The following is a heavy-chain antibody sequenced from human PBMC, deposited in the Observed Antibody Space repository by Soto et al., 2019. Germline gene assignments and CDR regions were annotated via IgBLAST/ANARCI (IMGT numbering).Heavy chain of an antibody. Sequence: GGSLRLSCVVSGRTFRSYAMSWVRQAPGKGLEWVSGISGGGAGTYYADSVKGRFTISRDPSTTTLFLDMYSLGAEDTAIYYCAKGRKPDHDDGLCAFDSWGQGVLVTVSS. CDR2: ISGGGAGT. J-gene: IGHJ4*02. CDR3: AKGRKPDHDDGLCAFDS. V-gene: IGHV3-23*01. CDR1: GRTFRSYA. D-gene: IGHD3-3*01.